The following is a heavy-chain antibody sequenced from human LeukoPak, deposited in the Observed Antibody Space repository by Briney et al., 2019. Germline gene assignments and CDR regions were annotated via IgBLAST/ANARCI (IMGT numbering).Heavy chain of an antibody. CDR3: ARDRRDAFDI. CDR2: IWYDGSNK. J-gene: IGHJ3*02. Sequence: AGGSLRLSCVASGFTFNSYPMHWVRQAPGKGLEWVAVIWYDGSNKYYADSVKGRFTISRDNSKNTLYLQMNSLRAEDTAVYYCARDRRDAFDIWGQGTMVTVSS. D-gene: IGHD6-6*01. V-gene: IGHV3-33*08. CDR1: GFTFNSYP.